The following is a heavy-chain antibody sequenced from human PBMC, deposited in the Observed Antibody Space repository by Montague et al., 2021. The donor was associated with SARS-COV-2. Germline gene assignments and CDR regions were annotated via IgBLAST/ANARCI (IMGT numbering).Heavy chain of an antibody. CDR1: GHCSSSGTYY. Sequence: SETLSLTCAVAGHCSSSGTYYWGWSRHPPGKVLKWIARMYYSGSTYFNPSLKSRVAISIDTSKNQFSLKLSSVTAADTAVYYCARRPYYYDSSGQFDPWGQGVLVTVSS. V-gene: IGHV4-39*07. CDR3: ARRPYYYDSSGQFDP. CDR2: MYYSGST. D-gene: IGHD3-22*01. J-gene: IGHJ5*02.